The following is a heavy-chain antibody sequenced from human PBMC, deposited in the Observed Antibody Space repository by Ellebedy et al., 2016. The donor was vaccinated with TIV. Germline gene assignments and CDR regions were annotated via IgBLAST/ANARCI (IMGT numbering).Heavy chain of an antibody. CDR2: ITSSSSYR. CDR3: ARENWYNDY. CDR1: GFTFSSYS. D-gene: IGHD1/OR15-1a*01. V-gene: IGHV3-21*01. Sequence: PGGSLRLSCAASGFTFSSYSMNWVRQAPGKGLEWVSSITSSSSYRFYADSVKGRFTISRDNAKNSVYLQMNSLRAEDTAVYYCARENWYNDYWGQGTLVTVSS. J-gene: IGHJ4*02.